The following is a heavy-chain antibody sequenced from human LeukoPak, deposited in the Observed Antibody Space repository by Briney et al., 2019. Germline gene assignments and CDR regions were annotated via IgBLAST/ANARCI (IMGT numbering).Heavy chain of an antibody. CDR2: IYYSGST. CDR1: GDSISTSSSY. CDR3: ARDLLHRGYAFDI. V-gene: IGHV4-39*02. D-gene: IGHD5-12*01. J-gene: IGHJ3*02. Sequence: SETLSLTCSVSGDSISTSSSYWGWVRQPPGKGLEWIGSIYYSGSTYYNTSLKSRVTISVDTSKNQFSLKLSSVSAADTAVYYCARDLLHRGYAFDIWGQGTMVTVSS.